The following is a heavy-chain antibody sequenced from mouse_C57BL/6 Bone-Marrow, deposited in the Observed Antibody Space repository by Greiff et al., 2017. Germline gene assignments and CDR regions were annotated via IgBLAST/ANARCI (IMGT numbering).Heavy chain of an antibody. CDR3: AREGGNYLYYFDY. CDR2: IYPRSGNT. J-gene: IGHJ2*01. D-gene: IGHD2-1*01. CDR1: GYTFTSYG. V-gene: IGHV1-81*01. Sequence: VQLQESGAELARPGASVKLSCKASGYTFTSYGISWVKQRTGQGLEWIGEIYPRSGNTYYNEKFKGKATLTAAKSSSTAYMELRSLTSEDSAVYFCAREGGNYLYYFDYWGQGTTLTVSS.